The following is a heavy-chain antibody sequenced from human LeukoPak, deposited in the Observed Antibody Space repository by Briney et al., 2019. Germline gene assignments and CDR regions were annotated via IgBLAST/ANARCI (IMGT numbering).Heavy chain of an antibody. Sequence: SETLSLTCTVSGGSISTYYWSWIRQTPGKGLEWIGYIHYSGSTNYNPSLNSRVTISVDTSKNQFSLKVNSVTAADTAGYYCARGTHSSSPIPLDYWGQGTLVTVSS. J-gene: IGHJ4*02. V-gene: IGHV4-59*01. CDR3: ARGTHSSSPIPLDY. CDR2: IHYSGST. CDR1: GGSISTYY. D-gene: IGHD6-6*01.